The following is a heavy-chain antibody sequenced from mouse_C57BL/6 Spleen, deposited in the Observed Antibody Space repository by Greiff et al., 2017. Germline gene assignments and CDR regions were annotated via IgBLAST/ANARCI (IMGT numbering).Heavy chain of an antibody. V-gene: IGHV3-6*01. D-gene: IGHD2-4*01. Sequence: EVQLQQSGPGLVKPSQSLSLTCSVTGYSITSCYYWNWIRQFPGNKLEWMGYISYDGSNNYNPSLKNRISITRDTSKNQFFLKLNSVTTEDTAPYYCARENYDDYDVRFAYWGQGTLVTVSA. J-gene: IGHJ3*01. CDR2: ISYDGSN. CDR1: GYSITSCYY. CDR3: ARENYDDYDVRFAY.